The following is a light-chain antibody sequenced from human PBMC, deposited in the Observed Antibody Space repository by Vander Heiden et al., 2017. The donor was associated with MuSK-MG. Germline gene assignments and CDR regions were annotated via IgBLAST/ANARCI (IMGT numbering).Light chain of an antibody. CDR1: SSDVGYYKY. CDR2: EVS. V-gene: IGLV2-14*03. CDR3: SSYTGSSTV. Sequence: QSALTQPASVSGSPGQSVTISCTGASSDVGYYKYVSWYQQHAGKAPKLMIDEVSNRPAGVSKRFTGSKSGNTASRAISGLQAEDEADYYCSSYTGSSTVFGGGTKLTVL. J-gene: IGLJ2*01.